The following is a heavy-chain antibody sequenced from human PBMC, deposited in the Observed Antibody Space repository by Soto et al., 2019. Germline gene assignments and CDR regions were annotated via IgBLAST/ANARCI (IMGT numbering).Heavy chain of an antibody. Sequence: QVQLVESGGGVVQPGTSLRLSCTASGFNLVNYAMHWVRQAPGKGLEWVAVISYDGDNKYYADSVKGRFTVSRDNSKNTLSLQLNSLRVEDTARYHCARVPDKSGSKEGDFDYWGQGTLVAVSS. D-gene: IGHD3-10*01. CDR1: GFNLVNYA. J-gene: IGHJ4*02. V-gene: IGHV3-30-3*01. CDR3: ARVPDKSGSKEGDFDY. CDR2: ISYDGDNK.